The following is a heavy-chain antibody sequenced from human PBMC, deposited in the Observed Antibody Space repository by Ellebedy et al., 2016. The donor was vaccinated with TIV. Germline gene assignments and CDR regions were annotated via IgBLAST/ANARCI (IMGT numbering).Heavy chain of an antibody. CDR3: ASPGYYGPFDH. CDR1: GFTVSASY. Sequence: PGGSLRLSCEASGFTVSASYLSWVRQAPGQGLEWVSTIYSGGSTNYADSVKVRFTISRPSSKTMLYLQMNAMRLADTDVDYCASPGYYGPFDHWGRGTLVTVSS. J-gene: IGHJ4*02. V-gene: IGHV3-53*04. D-gene: IGHD3-3*01. CDR2: IYSGGST.